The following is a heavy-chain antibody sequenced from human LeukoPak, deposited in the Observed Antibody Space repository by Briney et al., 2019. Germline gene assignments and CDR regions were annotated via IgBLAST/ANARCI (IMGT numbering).Heavy chain of an antibody. CDR1: GYTFTGYY. J-gene: IGHJ4*02. Sequence: ASVKVSCKASGYTFTGYYMHWVRQAPGQGLEWMGRINPNSGGTNYAQKFQGRVTINRDTAMSTAYMELSRLRSDDTAVYYCARDLSRGYSSSWFRYWGQGTLVTVSS. CDR3: ARDLSRGYSSSWFRY. CDR2: INPNSGGT. V-gene: IGHV1-2*06. D-gene: IGHD6-13*01.